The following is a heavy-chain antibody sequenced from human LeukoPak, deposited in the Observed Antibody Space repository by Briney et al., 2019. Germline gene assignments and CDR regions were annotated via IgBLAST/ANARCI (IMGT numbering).Heavy chain of an antibody. Sequence: SETLSLTCAVYGGSFSGYYWSWIRQPPGKGLEWIGEINHSGSTNYNPSLKNRVTISVDTSKDQFSLKLSSVTAADTAVYYCARWPGIVAVPAATQFDYWGQGTLVTVSS. CDR3: ARWPGIVAVPAATQFDY. J-gene: IGHJ4*02. V-gene: IGHV4-34*01. D-gene: IGHD2-2*01. CDR2: INHSGST. CDR1: GGSFSGYY.